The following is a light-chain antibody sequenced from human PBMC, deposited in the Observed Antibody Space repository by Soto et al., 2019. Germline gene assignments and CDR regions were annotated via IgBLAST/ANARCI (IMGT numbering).Light chain of an antibody. CDR3: SSYTNSSTYVV. J-gene: IGLJ2*01. V-gene: IGLV2-14*01. CDR1: SSDVGGYNY. CDR2: DVS. Sequence: QSALTQPASVSGSPGQSITISCTGTSSDVGGYNYVSWYQQHPGKAPKLMIYDVSNRPSGVSNRFSGSKSGNTASLTISGLQAEDEAEYYCSSYTNSSTYVVFGGGTKLTVL.